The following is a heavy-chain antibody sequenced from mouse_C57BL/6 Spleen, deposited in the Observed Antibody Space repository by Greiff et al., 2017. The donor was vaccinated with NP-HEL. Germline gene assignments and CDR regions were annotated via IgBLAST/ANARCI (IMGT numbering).Heavy chain of an antibody. CDR3: TRWSSSYFYAMDY. Sequence: VQLQQSGAELVRPGASVTLSCKASGYTFTDYEMHWVKQTPVHGLEWIGAIDPETGGTAYNQKFKGKAILTADTASSTAYMAHRILTSQDSAVYYCTRWSSSYFYAMDYWGQGTSVTVSS. CDR2: IDPETGGT. J-gene: IGHJ4*01. V-gene: IGHV1-15*01. D-gene: IGHD1-1*01. CDR1: GYTFTDYE.